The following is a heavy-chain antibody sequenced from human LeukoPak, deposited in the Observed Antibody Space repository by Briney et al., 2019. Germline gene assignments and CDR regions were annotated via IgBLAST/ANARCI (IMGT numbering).Heavy chain of an antibody. CDR3: ARTSGWYTHFDY. D-gene: IGHD6-19*01. V-gene: IGHV1-2*06. Sequence: ASVKVSCKASGYTFTGYYMHWVRQAPGQGLEWMGRINPNSSGTNYAQKFQGRVTMTRDTSISTAYMELSRLRSDDVAVYYCARTSGWYTHFDYWGQGTLVAVSS. CDR2: INPNSSGT. J-gene: IGHJ4*02. CDR1: GYTFTGYY.